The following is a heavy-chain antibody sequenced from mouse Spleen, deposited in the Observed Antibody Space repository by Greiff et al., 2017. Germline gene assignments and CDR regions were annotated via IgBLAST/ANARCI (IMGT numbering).Heavy chain of an antibody. Sequence: EVHLVESGGGLVQPGGSLRLSCATSGFTFTDYYMSWVRQPPGKALEWLGFIRNKANGYTTEYSASVKGRFTISRDNSQSILYLQMNTLRAEDSATYYCARRGIYYGSSRYYYAMDYWGQGTSVTVSS. V-gene: IGHV7-3*02. D-gene: IGHD1-1*01. CDR2: IRNKANGYTT. J-gene: IGHJ4*01. CDR3: ARRGIYYGSSRYYYAMDY. CDR1: GFTFTDYY.